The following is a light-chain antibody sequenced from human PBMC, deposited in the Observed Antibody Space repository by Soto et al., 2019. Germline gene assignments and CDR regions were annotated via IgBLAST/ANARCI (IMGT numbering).Light chain of an antibody. CDR3: SSYTRSSTWV. J-gene: IGLJ3*02. V-gene: IGLV2-14*01. CDR1: SSDVGGYNY. Sequence: QSALTQPASVSGSPGQSITISCTGTSSDVGGYNYVSWYQQHPGKAPKLMIDAVSNRPSGVYNRFSGSKSGNTASLTISGLQAEDEADYYCSSYTRSSTWVFGGGTKLPVL. CDR2: AVS.